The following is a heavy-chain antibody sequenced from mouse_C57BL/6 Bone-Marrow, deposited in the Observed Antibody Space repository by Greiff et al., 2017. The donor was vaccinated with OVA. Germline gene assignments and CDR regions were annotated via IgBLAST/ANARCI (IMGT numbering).Heavy chain of an antibody. J-gene: IGHJ2*01. D-gene: IGHD2-10*02. CDR3: AREYPDY. CDR2: IYPRSGNT. Sequence: QVQLKESGAELARPGASVKLSCKASGYTFTSYGISWVKQRTGQGLEWIGEIYPRSGNTSYNEKFKGKATLTADKSSSTAYMELRSLTSEDSAVYFCAREYPDYGGQGTTLTVSS. CDR1: GYTFTSYG. V-gene: IGHV1-81*01.